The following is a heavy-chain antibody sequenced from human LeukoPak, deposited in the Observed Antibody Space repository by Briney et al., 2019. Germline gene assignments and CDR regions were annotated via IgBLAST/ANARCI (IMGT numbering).Heavy chain of an antibody. CDR1: GYSFTNQW. Sequence: GESLQISSKASGYSFTNQWIGWARPMPGKGLEWMGIIYPADSDTRYRPSFQGQVTISVDKSITTAYLQWSSLKASDTAMYYCARHPDDILADYWGQGTLVTVSS. J-gene: IGHJ4*02. V-gene: IGHV5-51*01. CDR3: ARHPDDILADY. D-gene: IGHD3-9*01. CDR2: IYPADSDT.